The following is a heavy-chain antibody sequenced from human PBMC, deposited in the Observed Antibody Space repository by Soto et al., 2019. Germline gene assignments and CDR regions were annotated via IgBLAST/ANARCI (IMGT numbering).Heavy chain of an antibody. CDR1: GFTFNDYS. Sequence: EVQLVESGGDLVQPGGSLRLSCAASGFTFNDYSMHWVRQAPGKGLEWVSYITSSSSPIYYADSVKGRFTISRDNAKNSLFLQMTSLSAEDTAVYYCAGDRGGGFSHWGQGTLVTVSS. CDR2: ITSSSSPI. J-gene: IGHJ4*02. CDR3: AGDRGGGFSH. V-gene: IGHV3-48*01. D-gene: IGHD3-16*01.